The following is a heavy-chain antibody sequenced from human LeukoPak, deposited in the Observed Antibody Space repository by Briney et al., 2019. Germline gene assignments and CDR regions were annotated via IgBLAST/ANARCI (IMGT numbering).Heavy chain of an antibody. CDR1: GYTFTGYY. J-gene: IGHJ4*02. D-gene: IGHD6-19*01. V-gene: IGHV1-2*02. CDR3: ARDTIAVAGTDDY. CDR2: INPNSGGT. Sequence: GASVKVSCKASGYTFTGYYMHWVRQAPGQGLEWMGWINPNSGGTNYAQKFQGRVTMTRDTSISTAYMERSRLRSDDTAVYYCARDTIAVAGTDDYWGQGTLVTVSS.